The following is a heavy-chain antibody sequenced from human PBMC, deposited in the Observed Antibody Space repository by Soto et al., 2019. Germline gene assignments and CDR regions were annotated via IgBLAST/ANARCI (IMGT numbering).Heavy chain of an antibody. J-gene: IGHJ4*02. V-gene: IGHV1-69*06. Sequence: QVQLVQSGAEVKKPGSSVKVSCKASGGTFSSYPISWVRQAPGQGLEWMGGTIPMFGTANYAQKFQGRVTITADKSTSTAYMELSSLRSEDTAVYYCARVHCGGGCYVLDYWGQGTLVTVSS. CDR3: ARVHCGGGCYVLDY. CDR1: GGTFSSYP. CDR2: TIPMFGTA. D-gene: IGHD2-21*02.